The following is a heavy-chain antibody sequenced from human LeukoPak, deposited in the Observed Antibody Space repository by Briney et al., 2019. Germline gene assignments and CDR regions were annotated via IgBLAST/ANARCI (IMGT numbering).Heavy chain of an antibody. Sequence: GGSLRLSCAASGSTFSHYWMHWVRQAPGKGLGWVSRINPDGSRTDYANSVAGRFTISRDSAKNTLYLQMNSLRGEDTAVYYCVKFRGQLLSSYYFDYWGQGTLVTVSS. V-gene: IGHV3-74*01. J-gene: IGHJ4*02. CDR1: GSTFSHYW. CDR3: VKFRGQLLSSYYFDY. CDR2: INPDGSRT. D-gene: IGHD2-2*01.